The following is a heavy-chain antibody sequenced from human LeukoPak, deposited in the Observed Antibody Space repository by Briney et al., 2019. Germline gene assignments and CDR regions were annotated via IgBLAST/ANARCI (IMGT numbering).Heavy chain of an antibody. J-gene: IGHJ4*02. CDR3: ARDLWGDLFFDY. CDR2: IYYSGST. V-gene: IGHV4-61*01. Sequence: PSETLSLTCTVSGGSVSSGSYYWSWIRQPPGKGLEWIGYIYYSGSTNYNPSLKSRVTISVDTSKNQFSLKLSSVTAADTAVYYCARDLWGDLFFDYWGQGTLVTVSS. D-gene: IGHD2/OR15-2a*01. CDR1: GGSVSSGSYY.